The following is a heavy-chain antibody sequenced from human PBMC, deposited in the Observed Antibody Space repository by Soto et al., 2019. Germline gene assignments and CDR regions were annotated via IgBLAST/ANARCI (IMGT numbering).Heavy chain of an antibody. Sequence: EVQLLESGGGLVQPGGSLRLSCAASGVTFSSFVMNWVRQAPGKGLEWVSTISPGADVSHYTDSVKGRFTMSRDNSRRTLHLQMDALRVEDAAVYFCVRRAITATTKWGAFDVWGQGTAVTVSS. CDR1: GVTFSSFV. J-gene: IGHJ3*01. D-gene: IGHD1-20*01. CDR3: VRRAITATTKWGAFDV. V-gene: IGHV3-23*01. CDR2: ISPGADVS.